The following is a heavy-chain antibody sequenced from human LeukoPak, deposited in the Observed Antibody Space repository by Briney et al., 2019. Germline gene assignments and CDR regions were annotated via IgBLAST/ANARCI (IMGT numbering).Heavy chain of an antibody. CDR2: ISFDGNNK. Sequence: GGSLGLSCAASRFSFSSYTMHWVRQAPGKGLEWVAVISFDGNNKHYADSVKGRFTISRDNSKKTVHLEMNSLRTDDTAVYYCAKEMASPNTHFDFWGQGTLVTVSS. CDR1: RFSFSSYT. CDR3: AKEMASPNTHFDF. V-gene: IGHV3-30-3*01. J-gene: IGHJ4*02. D-gene: IGHD5-24*01.